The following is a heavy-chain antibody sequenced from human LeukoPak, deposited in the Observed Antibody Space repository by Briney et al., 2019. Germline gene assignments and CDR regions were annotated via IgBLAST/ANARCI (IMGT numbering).Heavy chain of an antibody. V-gene: IGHV3-21*01. Sequence: PGGSLRLSWAASGFTFSDYSMDWVRQAPGKGLEWVSSISSSSSYIYYADSVKGRFTISRDNARNSLYLQMNSLRAEDTAVYYCARGGRSTYFDWSPDYWGQGTLVTASS. J-gene: IGHJ4*02. CDR2: ISSSSSYI. CDR3: ARGGRSTYFDWSPDY. D-gene: IGHD3-9*01. CDR1: GFTFSDYS.